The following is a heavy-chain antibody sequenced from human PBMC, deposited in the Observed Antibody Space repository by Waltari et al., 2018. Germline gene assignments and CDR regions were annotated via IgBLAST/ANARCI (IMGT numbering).Heavy chain of an antibody. D-gene: IGHD3-10*01. J-gene: IGHJ4*02. CDR1: YW. V-gene: IGHV3-7*01. CDR3: ARDLGVLWSPGDY. Sequence: YWMRWVRQAPGKGLEWVANIKQDGSEKYYVDSVKGRFTISRDNAKNSLYLQMNSLRAEDTAVYYCARDLGVLWSPGDYWGQGTLVTVSS. CDR2: IKQDGSEK.